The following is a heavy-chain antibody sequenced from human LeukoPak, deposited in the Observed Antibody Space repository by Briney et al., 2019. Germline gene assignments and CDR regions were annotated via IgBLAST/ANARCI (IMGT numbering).Heavy chain of an antibody. CDR1: GYTFTSYG. D-gene: IGHD3-22*01. CDR2: ISAYNGNT. J-gene: IGHJ3*02. CDR3: AREYDSSQSGAFDI. V-gene: IGHV1-18*01. Sequence: ASVKVSCKASGYTFTSYGISWVRQAPGQGLEWMGWISAYNGNTNYAQELQGRVTMTTDTSTSTAYMELSSLRSEDTAVYYCAREYDSSQSGAFDIWGQGTMVTVSS.